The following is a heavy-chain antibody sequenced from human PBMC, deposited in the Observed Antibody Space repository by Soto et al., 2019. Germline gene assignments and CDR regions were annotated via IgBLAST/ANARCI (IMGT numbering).Heavy chain of an antibody. V-gene: IGHV3-11*01. Sequence: GGSLRLSCAASGFTFSDYYMSWIRQAPGKGLEWVSYISSSGSTIYYADSVKGRFTISRDNAKNSLYLQMNSLRAEDTAVYYCATDPPRGKSYCGGDCYSDAFDIWGQGTMVTVSS. CDR2: ISSSGSTI. D-gene: IGHD2-21*02. J-gene: IGHJ3*02. CDR3: ATDPPRGKSYCGGDCYSDAFDI. CDR1: GFTFSDYY.